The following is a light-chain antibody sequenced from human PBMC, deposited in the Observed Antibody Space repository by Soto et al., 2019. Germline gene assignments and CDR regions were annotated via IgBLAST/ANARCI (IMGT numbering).Light chain of an antibody. Sequence: QSALTQPASVSGSPGQSITISCTGTSSDVGGYDYVSWYQHHPGKAPQLIIYEVSNRPSGASDRFSGSKSDNTASLTISGLQAEDEADYYCSSYTSSSALWVFGGGTQLTVL. CDR3: SSYTSSSALWV. V-gene: IGLV2-14*01. CDR1: SSDVGGYDY. CDR2: EVS. J-gene: IGLJ3*02.